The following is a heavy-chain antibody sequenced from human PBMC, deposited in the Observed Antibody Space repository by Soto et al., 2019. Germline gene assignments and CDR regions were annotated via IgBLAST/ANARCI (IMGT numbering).Heavy chain of an antibody. Sequence: QLQLQESGPGLVKPSETLSLTCTVSGGSISSSSYYWGWIRQPPGKGLEWIGSSYYSGSTYYNPSLQSRVTLSVDTSKNQFSLKLSSVTAADTAVYYCARPQLLWGWFDPWGQGTLVTVSS. D-gene: IGHD2-2*01. V-gene: IGHV4-39*01. CDR2: SYYSGST. J-gene: IGHJ5*02. CDR1: GGSISSSSYY. CDR3: ARPQLLWGWFDP.